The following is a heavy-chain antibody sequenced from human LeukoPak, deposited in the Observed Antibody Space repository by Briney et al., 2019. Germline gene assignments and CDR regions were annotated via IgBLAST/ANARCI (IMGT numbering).Heavy chain of an antibody. D-gene: IGHD6-13*01. CDR1: GYTFTSYG. J-gene: IGHJ6*03. CDR3: ARDQGVIAAAGTSYYYYMDV. V-gene: IGHV1-69*06. CDR2: IIPIFGTA. Sequence: GASVKVSYKASGYTFTSYGISWVRQAPGQGLEWMGGIIPIFGTANYAQKFQGRVTITADKSTSTAYMELSSLRSEDAAVYYCARDQGVIAAAGTSYYYYMDVWGKGTTVTVSS.